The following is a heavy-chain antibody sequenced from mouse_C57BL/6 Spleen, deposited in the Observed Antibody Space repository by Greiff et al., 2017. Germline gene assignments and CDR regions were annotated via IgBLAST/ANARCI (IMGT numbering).Heavy chain of an antibody. V-gene: IGHV5-17*01. CDR1: GFTFSDYG. D-gene: IGHD4-1*01. CDR3: ARLGRYWYFDV. Sequence: EVHLVESGGGLVKPGGSLKLSCAASGFTFSDYGMHWVRQAPEKGLEWVAYISSGSSTIYYADTVKGRFTLPRDNAKNTLFLQMTSLSSEDTAMYYCARLGRYWYFDVRGTGTTVTVSS. J-gene: IGHJ1*03. CDR2: ISSGSSTI.